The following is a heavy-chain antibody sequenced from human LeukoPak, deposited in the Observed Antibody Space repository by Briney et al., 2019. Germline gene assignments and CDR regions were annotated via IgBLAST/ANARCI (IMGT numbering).Heavy chain of an antibody. CDR3: ARHRGYCSSTSCYRPFDP. CDR1: GGSFSGYY. J-gene: IGHJ5*02. V-gene: IGHV4-34*01. D-gene: IGHD2-2*01. Sequence: SETLSLTCAVYGGSFSGYYWSWIRQPPGKGLEWIGEINHSGSTNYNPSLKSRVTISVDTSKNQFSLKLSSVTAADTAVCYCARHRGYCSSTSCYRPFDPWGQGTLVTVSS. CDR2: INHSGST.